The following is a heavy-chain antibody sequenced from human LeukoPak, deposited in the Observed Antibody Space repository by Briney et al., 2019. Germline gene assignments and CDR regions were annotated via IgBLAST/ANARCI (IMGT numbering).Heavy chain of an antibody. J-gene: IGHJ3*02. V-gene: IGHV4-59*01. D-gene: IGHD3-22*01. CDR1: GGSISSYY. CDR2: IYYGGST. Sequence: SETLSLTCTVSGGSISSYYWSWIRQPPGKGLEWIGYIYYGGSTNYNPSLKSRVTISVDTSKNQFSLKLSSVTAADTAVYYCAREVTYYYDSSGYSNAFDIWGQGTMVTVSS. CDR3: AREVTYYYDSSGYSNAFDI.